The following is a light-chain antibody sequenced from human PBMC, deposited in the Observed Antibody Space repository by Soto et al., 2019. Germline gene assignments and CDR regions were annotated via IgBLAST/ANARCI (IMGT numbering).Light chain of an antibody. V-gene: IGKV3-11*01. Sequence: ESVLTQSPATLSLSPGERATLSCRASPSVSNSLAWYQHKPGQAPRLLIYDASNRATGVPTRFSGSGSGSDFTLTISSLEPEDVAVYYCQQRTKWPSVTFGGGTRVEIK. CDR2: DAS. J-gene: IGKJ4*01. CDR1: PSVSNS. CDR3: QQRTKWPSVT.